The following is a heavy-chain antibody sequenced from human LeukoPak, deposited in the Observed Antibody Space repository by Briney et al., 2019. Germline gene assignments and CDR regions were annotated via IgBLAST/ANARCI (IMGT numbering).Heavy chain of an antibody. CDR1: GFTFSDYY. CDR3: AKDLSRREPATDAFDI. D-gene: IGHD1-26*01. CDR2: ISGSGGST. J-gene: IGHJ3*02. V-gene: IGHV3-23*01. Sequence: PGGSLRLSCAASGFTFSDYYMSWIRQAPGKGLEWVSAISGSGGSTYYADSVKGRFTISRDNSKNTLYLQMNSLRAEDTAVYYCAKDLSRREPATDAFDIWGQGTMVTVSS.